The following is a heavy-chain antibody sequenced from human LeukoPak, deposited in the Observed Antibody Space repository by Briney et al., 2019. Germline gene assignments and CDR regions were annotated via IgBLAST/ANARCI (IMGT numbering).Heavy chain of an antibody. CDR1: GFTFSSYS. V-gene: IGHV3-21*01. Sequence: PGGSLRLSCAASGFTFSSYSMNWVRQAPGKWLEWVSSISSSSSYIYYADSVKGRFTISRDNAKNSLYLQMSSLRAEDTAVYYCARDLPDYYDSSGLRGDWGQGTLVTVSS. D-gene: IGHD3-22*01. J-gene: IGHJ4*02. CDR3: ARDLPDYYDSSGLRGD. CDR2: ISSSSSYI.